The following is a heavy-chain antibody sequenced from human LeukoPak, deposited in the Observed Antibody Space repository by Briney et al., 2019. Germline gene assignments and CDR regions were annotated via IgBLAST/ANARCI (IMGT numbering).Heavy chain of an antibody. J-gene: IGHJ3*02. CDR1: GFTFNTYA. CDR2: IGARGTNI. CDR3: ARQRNGYNKLKDAFDM. D-gene: IGHD5-24*01. Sequence: GGSLRLSCAASGFTFNTYALSWVRQALEKGLEWVSSIGARGTNIYYADSLKGRFTISRDNANNSLSLQMNSLRAEDTAVYYCARQRNGYNKLKDAFDMWGQGTMVTVSS. V-gene: IGHV3-21*06.